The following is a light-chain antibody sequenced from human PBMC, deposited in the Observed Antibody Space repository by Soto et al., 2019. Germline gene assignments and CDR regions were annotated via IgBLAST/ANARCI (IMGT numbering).Light chain of an antibody. CDR2: EVS. CDR3: SSYTSSSTHVV. Sequence: QSALTQPPSVSGSPGQSVTISCTGTSSDVGSYNRVSWYQQPPGTAPKLMIYEVSNRPSGVPDRFSGSKSGNTASLTISGLQDEDEADYYCSSYTSSSTHVVFGGGTKLTVL. J-gene: IGLJ2*01. V-gene: IGLV2-18*02. CDR1: SSDVGSYNR.